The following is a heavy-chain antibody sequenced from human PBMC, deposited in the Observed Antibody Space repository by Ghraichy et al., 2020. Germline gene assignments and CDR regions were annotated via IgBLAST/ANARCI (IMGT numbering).Heavy chain of an antibody. CDR3: ARGLFLYSGYESRFDY. D-gene: IGHD5-12*01. CDR1: GGSISSSSYY. J-gene: IGHJ4*02. V-gene: IGHV4-39*01. Sequence: SETLSPTCTVSGGSISSSSYYWGWIRQPPGKGLEWIGSIYYSGSTYYNPSLKSRVTISVDTSKNQFSLKLSSVTAADTAVYYCARGLFLYSGYESRFDYWGQGTLVTVSS. CDR2: IYYSGST.